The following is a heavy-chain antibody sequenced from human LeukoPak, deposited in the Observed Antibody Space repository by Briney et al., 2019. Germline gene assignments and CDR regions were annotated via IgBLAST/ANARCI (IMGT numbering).Heavy chain of an antibody. CDR1: GGSISSYY. CDR3: ARDDSGWIDY. J-gene: IGHJ4*02. Sequence: SETLSLTCTVSGGSISSYYWNWIRQPPGKGLEWIGYIYYSGITDCSPSLKSRVTISIDTSKNQFSLKLSSVTTADTAVYYCARDDSGWIDYWGQGTLVTVSS. CDR2: IYYSGIT. D-gene: IGHD6-19*01. V-gene: IGHV4-59*01.